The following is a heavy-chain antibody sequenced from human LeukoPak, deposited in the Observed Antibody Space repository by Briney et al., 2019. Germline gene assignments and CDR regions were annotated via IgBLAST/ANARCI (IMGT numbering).Heavy chain of an antibody. Sequence: GASVKVSCKASDYTFSRNGVNWVRQAPGQGLEWMGWINPNSGGTNYAQKFQGRVTMTRDTSISTAYMELSRLRSDDTAVYYCARTRYSSGLDYWGQGTLVTVSS. CDR1: DYTFSRNG. V-gene: IGHV1-2*02. CDR2: INPNSGGT. CDR3: ARTRYSSGLDY. J-gene: IGHJ4*02. D-gene: IGHD6-19*01.